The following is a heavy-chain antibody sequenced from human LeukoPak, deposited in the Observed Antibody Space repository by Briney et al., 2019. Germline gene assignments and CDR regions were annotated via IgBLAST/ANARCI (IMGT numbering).Heavy chain of an antibody. CDR3: ARFSPRAMGNYLDF. Sequence: SETLSLTCAVSGGSISSGSYSWSWIRQAPGKGLEWIRYIYPRGSTYYNPSLKSRVILSLDKSANQFSLNLSSVTAADTAVYYCARFSPRAMGNYLDFWGQGTLVTVSS. D-gene: IGHD7-27*01. CDR1: GGSISSGSYS. V-gene: IGHV4-30-2*01. CDR2: IYPRGST. J-gene: IGHJ4*02.